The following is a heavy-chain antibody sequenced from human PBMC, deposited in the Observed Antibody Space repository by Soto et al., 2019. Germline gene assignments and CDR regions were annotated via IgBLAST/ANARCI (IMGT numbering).Heavy chain of an antibody. Sequence: DVQLLESGGGLVQPGGSLRLSCAASGFTYRSNAMSWVCQDPGKGLVWVSGISGSGISTHYADSLKGRFTVSRDNSKNSLYLQMNSLRAEDTAVYNCAKEPVGPDWYFDLWGRGTLVTVSS. CDR1: GFTYRSNA. V-gene: IGHV3-23*01. CDR3: AKEPVGPDWYFDL. J-gene: IGHJ2*01. CDR2: ISGSGIST.